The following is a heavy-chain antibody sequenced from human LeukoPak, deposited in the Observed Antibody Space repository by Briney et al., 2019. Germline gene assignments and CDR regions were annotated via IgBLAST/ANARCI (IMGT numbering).Heavy chain of an antibody. Sequence: PSETLSLTCAVSGGSINTTDWWGWIRQPPGKGLEWIGSIYHSGSTYYNPSLKSRVTISVDTSKNQFSLKLSSVTAADTAVYYCARSHGSGSYYNLNDYWGQGTLVTVSS. CDR1: GGSINTTDW. CDR2: IYHSGST. J-gene: IGHJ4*02. V-gene: IGHV4-38-2*01. CDR3: ARSHGSGSYYNLNDY. D-gene: IGHD3-10*01.